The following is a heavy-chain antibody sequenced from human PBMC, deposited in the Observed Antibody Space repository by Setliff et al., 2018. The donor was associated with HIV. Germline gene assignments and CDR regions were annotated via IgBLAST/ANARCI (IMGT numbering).Heavy chain of an antibody. CDR3: AKEQEIGSYLDP. Sequence: RASVKVSCKASGYTFTSDYIHWVRQAPGQGLEWMGRIIPILGIPNYAQNFQGRLTISADKSTRTAYLELSSLRSDDSAVYFCAKEQEIGSYLDPWGQGTLVTVSS. V-gene: IGHV1-69*04. J-gene: IGHJ5*02. CDR1: GYTFTSDY. D-gene: IGHD2-2*02. CDR2: IIPILGIP.